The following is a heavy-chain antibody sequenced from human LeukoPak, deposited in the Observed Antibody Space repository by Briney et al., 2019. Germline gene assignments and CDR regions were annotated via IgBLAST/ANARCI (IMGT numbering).Heavy chain of an antibody. D-gene: IGHD2-21*01. V-gene: IGHV3-48*03. CDR2: ISSSGSSI. CDR3: ARGPYGY. J-gene: IGHJ4*02. Sequence: GGSLRLSCAASRFSFSGYEMNWVRQAPGQGLEWVSYISSSGSSIFYADSVKGRFTISRDNAKNSVYLQMNILRAEDTAVYFCARGPYGYWGQGTLVTVSS. CDR1: RFSFSGYE.